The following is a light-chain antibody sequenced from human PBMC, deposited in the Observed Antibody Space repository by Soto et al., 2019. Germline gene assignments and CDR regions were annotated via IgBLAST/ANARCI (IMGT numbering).Light chain of an antibody. CDR1: QSISTW. J-gene: IGKJ1*01. CDR2: TAS. CDR3: QQYENYWT. V-gene: IGKV1-5*03. Sequence: DIQMTQSPSTLSASVGDRVTITYRASQSISTWLAWYQQKPGKAPKLLIYTASSLESGVPSRFSGSGSGTEFTLTISSLQPEDFGIYYCQQYENYWTFGQGTKVDI.